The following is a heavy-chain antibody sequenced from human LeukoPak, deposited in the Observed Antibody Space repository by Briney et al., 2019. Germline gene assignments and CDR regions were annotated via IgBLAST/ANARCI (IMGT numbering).Heavy chain of an antibody. CDR1: GFTFDDYA. J-gene: IGHJ4*02. CDR2: ISGSGGST. D-gene: IGHD3-22*01. CDR3: AKDHSITTSDY. V-gene: IGHV3-23*01. Sequence: GRSLRLSCAASGFTFDDYAMHWVRQAPGKGLEWVSAISGSGGSTYYADSVKGRFTISRDNSKNTLYLQMNSLRAEDTAVYYCAKDHSITTSDYWGQGTLVTVSS.